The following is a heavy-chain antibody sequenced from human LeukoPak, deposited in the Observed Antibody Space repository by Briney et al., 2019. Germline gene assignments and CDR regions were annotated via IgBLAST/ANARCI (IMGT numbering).Heavy chain of an antibody. CDR2: ISYDGSNK. Sequence: QPGGSLRLSCAASGFTFNSYSMNWVRQAPGKGLEWVAVISYDGSNKYYADSVKGRFTISRDNSKNTLYLQMNSLRAEDTAVYYCANLAYCGGDCYSTPGSYYYYGMDVWGQGTTVTVSS. CDR1: GFTFNSYS. D-gene: IGHD2-21*02. V-gene: IGHV3-30*18. J-gene: IGHJ6*02. CDR3: ANLAYCGGDCYSTPGSYYYYGMDV.